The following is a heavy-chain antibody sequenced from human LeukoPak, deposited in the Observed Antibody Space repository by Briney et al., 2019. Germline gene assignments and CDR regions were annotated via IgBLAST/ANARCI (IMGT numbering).Heavy chain of an antibody. CDR2: ISSSGRTI. J-gene: IGHJ4*02. CDR3: AREPDYYDSSGYYSNY. D-gene: IGHD3-22*01. CDR1: GSTFSDYY. Sequence: GGSLRLSCAASGSTFSDYYMSWIRQAPGKGLEWVSYISSSGRTIYYADSVKGRFTISRDNAKNSLYLQMNSLRVEDRAVYYCAREPDYYDSSGYYSNYWGQGTLVTVSS. V-gene: IGHV3-11*04.